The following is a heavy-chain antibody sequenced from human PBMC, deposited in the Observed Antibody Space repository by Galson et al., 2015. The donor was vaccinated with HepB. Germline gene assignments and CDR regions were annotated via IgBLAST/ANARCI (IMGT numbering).Heavy chain of an antibody. D-gene: IGHD2-2*01. J-gene: IGHJ5*02. Sequence: PALVKPTQTLTLTCTFSGFSLSTSGVGVGWIRQPPGKALEWLALIYWDDDKRYSPSLKSRLTITKDTSKNQVVLTITNMDPVDTATYYCAHSLFLRYCSSTSCSVSGANWFDPWGQGTLVTVSS. CDR2: IYWDDDK. V-gene: IGHV2-5*02. CDR1: GFSLSTSGVG. CDR3: AHSLFLRYCSSTSCSVSGANWFDP.